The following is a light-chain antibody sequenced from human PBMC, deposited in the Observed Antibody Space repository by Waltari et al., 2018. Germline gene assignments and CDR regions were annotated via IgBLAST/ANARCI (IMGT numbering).Light chain of an antibody. V-gene: IGLV1-44*01. CDR1: TSHIREHE. Sequence: QSVLTQPPSASGTPGQRVTISCSGSTSHIREHEVAWYQQFPGTAPKLLIYRDNRRPSGVPDRFAGSKSGASASLAISGLQSEDEADYFCAAWDHNLNGPVFGGGTRLTVL. J-gene: IGLJ2*01. CDR3: AAWDHNLNGPV. CDR2: RDN.